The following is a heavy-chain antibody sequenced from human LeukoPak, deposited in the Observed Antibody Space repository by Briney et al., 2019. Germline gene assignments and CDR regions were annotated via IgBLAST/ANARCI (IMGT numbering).Heavy chain of an antibody. CDR1: GFTFSSYG. D-gene: IGHD6-13*01. CDR3: ARDRRAAARWVDY. CDR2: IWYDGSNK. V-gene: IGHV3-33*01. J-gene: IGHJ4*02. Sequence: GGSLRLSCAASGFTFSSYGMHWVRQAPGKGLEWVAVIWYDGSNKYYADSVKGRFTISRDNSKNTLYLQMNSLRAEDTAVYYCARDRRAAARWVDYWGQGTLVTVSS.